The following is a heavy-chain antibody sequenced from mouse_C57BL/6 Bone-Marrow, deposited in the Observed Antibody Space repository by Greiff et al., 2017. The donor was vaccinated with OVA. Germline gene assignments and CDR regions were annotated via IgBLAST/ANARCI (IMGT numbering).Heavy chain of an antibody. CDR1: GYAFTNYL. J-gene: IGHJ3*01. V-gene: IGHV1-54*01. CDR3: VRDGTRAY. D-gene: IGHD3-3*01. CDR2: INPGSGGT. Sequence: QVQLKQSGAELVRPGTSVKVSCKASGYAFTNYLIEWVKQRPGQGLEWIGVINPGSGGTNYNEKFKGKATLTADKSSSTAYMQLSSLTSEDSAVYFCVRDGTRAYWGQGTLVTVSA.